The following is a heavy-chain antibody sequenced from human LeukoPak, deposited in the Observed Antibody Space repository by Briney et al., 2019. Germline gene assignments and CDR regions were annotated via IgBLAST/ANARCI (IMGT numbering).Heavy chain of an antibody. D-gene: IGHD3-10*01. CDR3: ARQYYYGSGNPGGAFDI. CDR1: GFTFSSYA. CDR2: ISGSGGST. Sequence: GGSLRLSCAASGFTFSSYAMSWVRQAPGKGLEWVSGISGSGGSTYYADSVKGRFTISRDNAKNSLYLQMNSLRAEDTAVYYCARQYYYGSGNPGGAFDIWGQGTMVTVSS. V-gene: IGHV3-23*01. J-gene: IGHJ3*02.